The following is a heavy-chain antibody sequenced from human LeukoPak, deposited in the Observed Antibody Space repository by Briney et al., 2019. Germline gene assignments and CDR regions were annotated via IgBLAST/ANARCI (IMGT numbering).Heavy chain of an antibody. J-gene: IGHJ3*02. CDR1: GGSISSGDYY. CDR2: IYYSGST. CDR3: ARDARLDYGGNRRVDDLWAFDI. V-gene: IGHV4-30-4*08. Sequence: SETLSLTCTVSGGSISSGDYYWSWIRQPPGKGLEWIGYIYYSGSTYYNPSLKSRVTISVDTSKNQFSLKLSSVTAADTAVYYCARDARLDYGGNRRVDDLWAFDIRGQGTMVTVSS. D-gene: IGHD4-23*01.